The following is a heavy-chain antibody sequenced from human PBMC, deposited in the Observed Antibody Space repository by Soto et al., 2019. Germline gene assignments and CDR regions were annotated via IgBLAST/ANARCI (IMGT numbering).Heavy chain of an antibody. D-gene: IGHD5-12*01. J-gene: IGHJ6*02. V-gene: IGHV1-8*01. CDR1: GYTFTSYD. CDR2: MNPNSGNT. CDR3: ARGIVRGYSGYPNYYYYYGMDV. Sequence: QVQLVQSGAEVKKPGASVKVSCKASGYTFTSYDINWVRQATGQGLEWMGWMNPNSGNTGYAQKFQGKVTMTTNTSISTAYMELSSLRSEDTAVYYCARGIVRGYSGYPNYYYYYGMDVWGQGTTVTVS.